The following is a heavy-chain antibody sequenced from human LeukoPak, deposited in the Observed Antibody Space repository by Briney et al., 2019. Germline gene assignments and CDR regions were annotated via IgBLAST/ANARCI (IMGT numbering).Heavy chain of an antibody. CDR1: GGTFSSYA. CDR3: AGLPGDWFDP. Sequence: SVKVSCKASGGTFSSYAISWARQAPGQGLEWMGGIIPIFGTANYAQKFQGRVTITADESTSTAYMGLSSLRSEDTAVYYCAGLPGDWFDPWGQGTLVTVSS. D-gene: IGHD3-10*01. CDR2: IIPIFGTA. V-gene: IGHV1-69*13. J-gene: IGHJ5*02.